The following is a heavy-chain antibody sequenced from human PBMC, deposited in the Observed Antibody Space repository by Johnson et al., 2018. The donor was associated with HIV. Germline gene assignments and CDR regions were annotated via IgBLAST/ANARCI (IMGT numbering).Heavy chain of an antibody. CDR1: GFTFSNYA. Sequence: VQLVESGGDLVLPGGSLRLSCAASGFTFSNYAMSWVRQAPGKGLQWVSTISGRAGRTDYADSVKGRFTLSRDNSKNTLYLQMNSLRAEDTAVYYCAREALDAFDIWGQGTMVTVSS. CDR2: ISGRAGRT. CDR3: AREALDAFDI. V-gene: IGHV3-23*04. J-gene: IGHJ3*02.